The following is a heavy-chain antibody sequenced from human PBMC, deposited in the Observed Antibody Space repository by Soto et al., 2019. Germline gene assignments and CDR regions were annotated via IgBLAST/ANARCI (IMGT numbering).Heavy chain of an antibody. Sequence: LRLSCVASGLTFSDYYMSWFRQAPGKGLELVSYISGSGSTIHDADSVKGRFTISRDNAENSLYLQMNSLRAEDTAVYYCARLGSIAAAGTPDYWGQGTLVTVSS. CDR2: ISGSGSTI. V-gene: IGHV3-11*01. D-gene: IGHD6-13*01. CDR3: ARLGSIAAAGTPDY. J-gene: IGHJ4*02. CDR1: GLTFSDYY.